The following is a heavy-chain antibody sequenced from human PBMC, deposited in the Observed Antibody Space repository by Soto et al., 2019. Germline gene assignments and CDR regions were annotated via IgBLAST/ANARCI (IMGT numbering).Heavy chain of an antibody. D-gene: IGHD4-17*01. Sequence: QVQLVESGGGGVQPGTSLRLSCATSGFTFSRYAMHWVRQAPGKGLEWVAILWSDGSNVHYGDSVKGRFTISRDNSKNTLYMLMNDLRVEDTAVYSCARHFIDYGVSGGFDQWGPGTLVTVSS. CDR2: LWSDGSNV. CDR1: GFTFSRYA. J-gene: IGHJ4*02. V-gene: IGHV3-33*01. CDR3: ARHFIDYGVSGGFDQ.